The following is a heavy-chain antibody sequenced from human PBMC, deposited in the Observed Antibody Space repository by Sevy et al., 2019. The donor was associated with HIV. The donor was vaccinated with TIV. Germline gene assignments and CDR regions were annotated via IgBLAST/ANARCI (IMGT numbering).Heavy chain of an antibody. CDR2: IYWDDDK. D-gene: IGHD3-22*01. CDR1: GFSFSSSGVG. Sequence: SGPTLVNPTQTLTLICSFSGFSFSSSGVGVGWIRQPPGKALEWLALIYWDDDKRYSPSLKIRLTITKDTAKNQVVLTMTNMDPVDTATYYCARVLGYYDSSGYSFWGQGTLVTVSS. CDR3: ARVLGYYDSSGYSF. J-gene: IGHJ4*02. V-gene: IGHV2-5*02.